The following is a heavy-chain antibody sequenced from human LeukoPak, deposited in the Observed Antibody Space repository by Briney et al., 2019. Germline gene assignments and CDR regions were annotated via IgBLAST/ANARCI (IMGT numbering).Heavy chain of an antibody. D-gene: IGHD3-3*01. CDR3: ASGPPFLKYFEY. J-gene: IGHJ4*02. CDR1: GFTFSTYV. CDR2: ISVGAEYI. V-gene: IGHV3-23*01. Sequence: GGPLRLSCAASGFTFSTYVMNWFRQAPGKGLEWVSTISVGAEYIFYADSVKGRFTISRDDSNNALYLQMHSLRAEDTALYYCASGPPFLKYFEYWGQGTLVTVSS.